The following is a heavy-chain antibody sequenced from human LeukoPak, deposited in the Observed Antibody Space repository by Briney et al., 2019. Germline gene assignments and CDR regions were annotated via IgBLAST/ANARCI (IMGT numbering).Heavy chain of an antibody. CDR2: INQDGSVK. Sequence: GGSLRLSCAAFGFAFSTYWMDCVRPAPGKGLEWVGNINQDGSVKHYVDSVRGRFTISRDNARNSVYLQMSALRVEDTAVYYCTRDFVFWGLGSLVTASS. J-gene: IGHJ4*02. CDR1: GFAFSTYW. V-gene: IGHV3-7*01. D-gene: IGHD3-3*01. CDR3: TRDFVF.